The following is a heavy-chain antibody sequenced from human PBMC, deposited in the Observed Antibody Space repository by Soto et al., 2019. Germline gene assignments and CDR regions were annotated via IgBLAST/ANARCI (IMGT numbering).Heavy chain of an antibody. J-gene: IGHJ4*02. CDR3: AVERSTVISG. CDR1: GGTFSSYT. D-gene: IGHD4-17*01. CDR2: IIPILGIA. Sequence: QVQLVQSGAAVKKPGSSVKVSCKASGGTFSSYTISGVRQAPGQGLEWMGRIIPILGIANYAQKFQGRVTITADKSTSRAYMELSSLRSDDTAVYYCAVERSTVISGWGQGTLVTVSS. V-gene: IGHV1-69*02.